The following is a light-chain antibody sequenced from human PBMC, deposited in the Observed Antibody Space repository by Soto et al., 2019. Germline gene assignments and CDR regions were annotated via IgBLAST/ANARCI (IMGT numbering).Light chain of an antibody. Sequence: EIVMTQSPAALSVSAGXRVTFSCRASQSVATYVTWYQQKPGQAPRLLIYDSSIRATDVPARFSGSGSGTEFTLTISSLQSEDFAVYYCQHYYQWPSFSFGPGTKVDIK. CDR3: QHYYQWPSFS. CDR1: QSVATY. CDR2: DSS. V-gene: IGKV3-15*01. J-gene: IGKJ3*01.